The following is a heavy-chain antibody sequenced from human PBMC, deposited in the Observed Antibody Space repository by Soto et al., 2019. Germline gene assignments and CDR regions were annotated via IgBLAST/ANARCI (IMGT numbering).Heavy chain of an antibody. CDR1: GGSISSSSCY. CDR3: ARRGGATIMDY. CDR2: IYYSGST. J-gene: IGHJ4*02. Sequence: SETLSLTCPVSGGSISSSSCYWDWIRQPPGKGLEWIGSIYYSGSTYYNPSLKSRVTISVDTSKNQFSLKLSSVTAADTAVYYCARRGGATIMDYWGQGTLVTVSS. V-gene: IGHV4-39*01. D-gene: IGHD5-12*01.